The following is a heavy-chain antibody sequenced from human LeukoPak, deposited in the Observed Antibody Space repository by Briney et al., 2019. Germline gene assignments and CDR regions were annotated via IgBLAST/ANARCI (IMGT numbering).Heavy chain of an antibody. CDR3: ARQEGYDFWSGFYTGYYSGMDV. V-gene: IGHV5-51*01. Sequence: GESLKISCKASGYSFTNYWIVWVRQMPGKGLEWMGIIYPGDSDTRYSPSFQGRVTISADQSITTAYLQWSSLKASDSAMFYCARQEGYDFWSGFYTGYYSGMDVWGQGTTVTVSS. CDR2: IYPGDSDT. D-gene: IGHD3-3*01. J-gene: IGHJ6*02. CDR1: GYSFTNYW.